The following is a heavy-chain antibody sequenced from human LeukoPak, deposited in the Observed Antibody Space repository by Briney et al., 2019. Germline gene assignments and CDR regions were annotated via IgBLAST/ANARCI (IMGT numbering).Heavy chain of an antibody. D-gene: IGHD5-24*01. V-gene: IGHV4-59*01. CDR1: GGSISSYY. CDR2: IYYSGST. Sequence: SETLSLTCTVSGGSISSYYWSWIRQPPGKGLEWIGYIYYSGSTNYNPSLKSRVTILVDTSKNQFSLKLSSVTAADTAVYYCARVGVEMEDYWGQGTLVTVSS. CDR3: ARVGVEMEDY. J-gene: IGHJ4*02.